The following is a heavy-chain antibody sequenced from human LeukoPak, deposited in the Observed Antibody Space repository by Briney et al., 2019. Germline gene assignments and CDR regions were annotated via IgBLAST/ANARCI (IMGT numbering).Heavy chain of an antibody. CDR2: IYYSGST. V-gene: IGHV4-59*01. J-gene: IGHJ4*02. CDR1: GGSISNYY. D-gene: IGHD1-26*01. Sequence: PSETLYLTCTVSGGSISNYYWSRIRQPPGKGLEWIGYIYYSGSTNYNPSLKSRVTISVDTSKNQFSLKLSSVTAADTAVYYCARDRRTLGLDYWGQGTLVTVSS. CDR3: ARDRRTLGLDY.